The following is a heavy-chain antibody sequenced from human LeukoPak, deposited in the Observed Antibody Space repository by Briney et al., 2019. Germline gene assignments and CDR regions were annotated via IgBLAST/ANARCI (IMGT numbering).Heavy chain of an antibody. Sequence: PSETLSLTCTVSGGSISSGSFYWSWIRQTAGKGLEWIGRIYPSGDSQYSPSFRSRVTISVDTSKNQFSLKLSSVTAADTAVYYCARRRYCSSTSCPYWYFDPWGRGTLVTVSS. CDR3: ARRRYCSSTSCPYWYFDP. CDR1: GGSISSGSFY. D-gene: IGHD2-2*01. V-gene: IGHV4-61*02. J-gene: IGHJ2*01. CDR2: IYPSGDS.